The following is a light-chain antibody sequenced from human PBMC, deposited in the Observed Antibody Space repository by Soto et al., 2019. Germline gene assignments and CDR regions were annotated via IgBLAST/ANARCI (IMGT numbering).Light chain of an antibody. CDR3: QQYSSLPHT. J-gene: IGKJ2*01. CDR1: QSVTNNY. V-gene: IGKV3-20*01. Sequence: ESVLTQSPGTLSLSPGERATLSCRATQSVTNNYFAWYQQKPGQSPRLLIYGVSSRATDIPDRFSGSGSGTDFTLTISRLEPEDFVVYYCQQYSSLPHTFGQGTKLEVE. CDR2: GVS.